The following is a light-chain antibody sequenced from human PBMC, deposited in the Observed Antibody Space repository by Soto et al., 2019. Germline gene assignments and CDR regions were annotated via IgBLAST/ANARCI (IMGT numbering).Light chain of an antibody. CDR1: QSINSE. Sequence: EIVMTQSPATLSLSPGERAALSCRASQSINSELAWYQQKPGQPPRLLIYGASTRATGVPARFTGSESGSEFTLTISGLQSEDLAVYYCLQGHHGPLTFGQGTRLEI. V-gene: IGKV3-15*01. J-gene: IGKJ2*01. CDR3: LQGHHGPLT. CDR2: GAS.